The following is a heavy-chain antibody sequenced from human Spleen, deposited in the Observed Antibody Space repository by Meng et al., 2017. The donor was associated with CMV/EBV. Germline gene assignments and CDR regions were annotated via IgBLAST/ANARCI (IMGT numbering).Heavy chain of an antibody. V-gene: IGHV3-23*01. CDR1: GFTFSEYA. Sequence: GESLKISCAASGFTFSEYAMNWVRQAPGKGLEWVSVISRGGSTYYADSVKGRFTISRDNSKSTLYLQMNSLRAEDTAVYYCAKGPAAKPEYFQHWGQGTLVTVSS. J-gene: IGHJ1*01. CDR3: AKGPAAKPEYFQH. CDR2: ISRGGST.